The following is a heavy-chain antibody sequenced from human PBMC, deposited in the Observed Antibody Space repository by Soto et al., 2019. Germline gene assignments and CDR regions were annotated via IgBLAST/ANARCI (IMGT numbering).Heavy chain of an antibody. Sequence: GESLKFSCKGSGYSFTSYWIGWVGGMPGKGLGWMGIIYPGDSDTRYSPSFQGQVTISADKSISTAYLQWSSLKASDTAMYYCARHFGSRGRPGTYYYSYGMDVSGQGTTVTVPS. V-gene: IGHV5-51*01. CDR3: ARHFGSRGRPGTYYYSYGMDV. D-gene: IGHD3-3*01. CDR1: GYSFTSYW. CDR2: IYPGDSDT. J-gene: IGHJ6*02.